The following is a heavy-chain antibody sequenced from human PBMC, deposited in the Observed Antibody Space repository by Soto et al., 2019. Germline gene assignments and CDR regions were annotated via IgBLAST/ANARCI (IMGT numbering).Heavy chain of an antibody. CDR1: GFTFSSYG. D-gene: IGHD3-22*01. V-gene: IGHV3-30*18. J-gene: IGHJ4*02. CDR2: ISYDGSNK. Sequence: PGGSLRLSCAASGFTFSSYGMHWVRQAPGKGLEWVAVISYDGSNKYYADSVKGRFTISRDNSKNTLNLQMINLRAEDTAVYYCAKGTYYYDSSGSDFDYWGQGTLVTVSS. CDR3: AKGTYYYDSSGSDFDY.